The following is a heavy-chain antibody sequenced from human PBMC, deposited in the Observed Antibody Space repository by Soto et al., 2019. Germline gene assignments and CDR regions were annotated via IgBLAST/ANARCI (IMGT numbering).Heavy chain of an antibody. Sequence: GGSLRLSCAASGFTFSSYGISWIRLSPGKGLEWVSVISGGGDTTYYTPSVKGRFTISRDDFRNTLYLQMNSLRTEDTAIYYCAKVVPCRSGADTGCFQYRAQRTLV. CDR3: AKVVPCRSGADTGCFQY. J-gene: IGHJ1*01. D-gene: IGHD6-19*01. CDR1: GFTFSSYG. CDR2: ISGGGDTT. V-gene: IGHV3-23*01.